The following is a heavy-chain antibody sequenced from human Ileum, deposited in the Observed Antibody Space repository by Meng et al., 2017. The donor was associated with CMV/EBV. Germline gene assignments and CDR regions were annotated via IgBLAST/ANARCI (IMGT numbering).Heavy chain of an antibody. Sequence: VELQQSGAGRGRASQDLEVAWAGGGDRWCNNNAAWNWIRQAPSRGLGGLGRTDYKSKLYNAYAVSVTRRITINPDTSKTQFSLPLNSVTPEDTAIYYCARWQLWAPDYFDSWGQGTLVTVSS. CDR3: ARWQLWAPDYFDS. V-gene: IGHV6-1*02. J-gene: IGHJ4*02. CDR1: GDRWCNNNAA. D-gene: IGHD6-6*01. CDR2: TDYKSKLYN.